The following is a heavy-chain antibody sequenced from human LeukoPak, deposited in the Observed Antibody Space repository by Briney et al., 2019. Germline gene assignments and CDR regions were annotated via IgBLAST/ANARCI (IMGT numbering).Heavy chain of an antibody. D-gene: IGHD4-17*01. Sequence: ASVKVSCKASGGTFSSYAISWVRQAPGQGLEWMGGIIPIFGTANYAQKFQGRVTITTDESTSTAYMELSSLRSEDTAVYYCATASDGTVTTRGFDYWGQGTLVTVSS. CDR3: ATASDGTVTTRGFDY. V-gene: IGHV1-69*05. J-gene: IGHJ4*02. CDR2: IIPIFGTA. CDR1: GGTFSSYA.